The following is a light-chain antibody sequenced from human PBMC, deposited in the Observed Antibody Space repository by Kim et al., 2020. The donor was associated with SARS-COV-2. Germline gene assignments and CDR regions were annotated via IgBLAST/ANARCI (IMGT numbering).Light chain of an antibody. J-gene: IGLJ3*02. CDR1: SSDVGGYNY. V-gene: IGLV2-11*01. Sequence: SPGQSVTISCTGTSSDVGGYNYVSWYQLHTGKAPKLMIYAVTERPSGVPDRFSGSKSGNTAFLTISGLQAEDEADYYCSSYADSSSLLFGGGTKVTVL. CDR2: AVT. CDR3: SSYADSSSLL.